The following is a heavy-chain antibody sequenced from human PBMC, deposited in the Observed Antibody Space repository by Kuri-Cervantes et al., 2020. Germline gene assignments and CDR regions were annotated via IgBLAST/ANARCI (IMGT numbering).Heavy chain of an antibody. V-gene: IGHV3-48*04. CDR3: ARISGVGNYVLDDY. D-gene: IGHD4-11*01. CDR2: ISSSGSTI. CDR1: GFTFSSYG. J-gene: IGHJ4*02. Sequence: GESLKISCAASGFTFSSYGMHWVRQAPGKGLEWVSYISSSGSTIYYADSVKGRFTISRDNAKNSLYLQMNSLRAEDTAVYYCARISGVGNYVLDDYWGQGTLVTVSS.